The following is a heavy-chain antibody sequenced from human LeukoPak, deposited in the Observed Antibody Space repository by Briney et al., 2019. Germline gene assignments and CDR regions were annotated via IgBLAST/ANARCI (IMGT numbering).Heavy chain of an antibody. V-gene: IGHV3-33*01. CDR1: GFTFSSHG. CDR2: VWSDGTKE. CDR3: ARDLSFGSLDF. J-gene: IGHJ4*02. D-gene: IGHD1-26*01. Sequence: GGSLRLSCAASGFTFSSHGMHWVRQAPGKGLEWLAGVWSDGTKEDYADSVKGRFTISRDKPKNTLNLQMNSLRVEDTAMFYCARDLSFGSLDFRGQGTQVTVSP.